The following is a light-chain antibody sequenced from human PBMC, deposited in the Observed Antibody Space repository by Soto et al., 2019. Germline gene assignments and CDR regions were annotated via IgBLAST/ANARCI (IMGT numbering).Light chain of an antibody. CDR2: STS. J-gene: IGKJ1*01. CDR1: QRFGSSN. V-gene: IGKV3-20*01. Sequence: EIVLTQSPGTLSLSLGERGTLSCRASQRFGSSNLARYQQKPGQAPRLLIYSTSSRATGIPDRCSGSGSGTEFTRTISRLEPEDFAVYYGQQYGNSPWTFGHGTKVEIK. CDR3: QQYGNSPWT.